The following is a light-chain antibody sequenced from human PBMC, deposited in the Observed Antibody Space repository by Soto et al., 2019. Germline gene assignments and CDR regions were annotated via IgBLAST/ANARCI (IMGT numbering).Light chain of an antibody. V-gene: IGLV2-14*01. CDR3: TSFSSSTSLYV. Sequence: QSALTQPASVSGSLGQSITISCTGTTRDIAGYNYISWYQQLPGKAPKLMIYQVTIRPSGISNRFSGSKSGNTASLTISGLQAEDEPDYYCTSFSSSTSLYVFGTGTKLTVL. J-gene: IGLJ1*01. CDR1: TRDIAGYNY. CDR2: QVT.